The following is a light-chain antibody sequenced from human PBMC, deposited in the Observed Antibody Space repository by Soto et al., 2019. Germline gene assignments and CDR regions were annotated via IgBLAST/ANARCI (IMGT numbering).Light chain of an antibody. J-gene: IGKJ5*01. CDR1: QSISSY. CDR2: AAS. Sequence: DIQMTQSPSSLSASVGDRVTITCRASQSISSYLNWYQQKPGKAPKLLIYAASSLQSGVASRLSGRGSGTDFPLTISCLPLQDFATYDCQQSYSTSPINFGQGTRPEIK. V-gene: IGKV1-39*01. CDR3: QQSYSTSPIN.